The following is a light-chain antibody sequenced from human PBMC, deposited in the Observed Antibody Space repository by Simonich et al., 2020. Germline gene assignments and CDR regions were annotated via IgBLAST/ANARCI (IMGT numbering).Light chain of an antibody. V-gene: IGLV2-23*01. CDR1: SSDVGSYNL. J-gene: IGLJ2*01. Sequence: QSALTQPASVSGSPGQSITISCTGTSSDVGSYNLVSWYQQHPGKAPKLMIYEGSKRPAGVSNRFSGSKSGNTASLTISEVQAEDEADYYCCSYAGSSTSVVFGGGTKLTVL. CDR2: EGS. CDR3: CSYAGSSTSVV.